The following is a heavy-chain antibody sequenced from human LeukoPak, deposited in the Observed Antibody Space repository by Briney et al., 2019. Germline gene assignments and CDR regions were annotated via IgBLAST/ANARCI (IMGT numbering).Heavy chain of an antibody. CDR1: GYTFTSYG. J-gene: IGHJ4*02. V-gene: IGHV1-18*01. CDR3: ARGGIVATVYFDY. Sequence: HRASVKVSCKASGYTFTSYGISWVRQAPGQGLEWMGWISAYNGNTYSAQKLQGRVTMTTDTSTSTAYMELWSLRSDDTAVYYCARGGIVATVYFDYWGQGTLVTVSS. D-gene: IGHD5-12*01. CDR2: ISAYNGNT.